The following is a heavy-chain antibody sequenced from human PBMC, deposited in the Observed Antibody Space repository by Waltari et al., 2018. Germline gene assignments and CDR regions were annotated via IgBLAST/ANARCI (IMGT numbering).Heavy chain of an antibody. D-gene: IGHD3-16*02. Sequence: QVHLVESGGGVVQPGRSLTLSCAASGFMFNSYAMHWVRQTPGKGLEWVATISYDSENIYYADSVKGRFAISRDNSKNIVYLQMNNLKTDDTAVYYCARNYRVGWGQGTLVTVSS. CDR1: GFMFNSYA. V-gene: IGHV3-30*09. CDR2: ISYDSENI. CDR3: ARNYRVG. J-gene: IGHJ4*02.